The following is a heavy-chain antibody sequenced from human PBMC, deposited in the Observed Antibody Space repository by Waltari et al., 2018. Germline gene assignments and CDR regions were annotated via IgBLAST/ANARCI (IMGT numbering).Heavy chain of an antibody. CDR1: GFTFSSYT. CDR2: ISSSSSYI. D-gene: IGHD2-2*01. J-gene: IGHJ2*01. V-gene: IGHV3-21*01. Sequence: EVQLVESGGGLVKPGGSLRLSCAASGFTFSSYTMHWVRQAPGKGLEWVSSISSSSSYIYYADSVKGRFTISRDNAKNSLYLQMNSLRAEDTAVYYCARKVREVGGHWYFDLWGRGTLVTVSS. CDR3: ARKVREVGGHWYFDL.